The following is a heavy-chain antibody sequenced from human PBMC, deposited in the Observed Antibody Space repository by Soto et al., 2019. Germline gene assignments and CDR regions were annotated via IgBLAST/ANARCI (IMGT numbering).Heavy chain of an antibody. J-gene: IGHJ6*02. Sequence: EQLVQSGAEVKKPGSSVKVSCEASGGTFSTYSISWVRQAPGHGLEWMGEVIPYFGTANHAQKFQGRVTLTVDASTGTAYMELGSMRSEDTALYSCARVRISFRRRGSHYYEDGMDVWGQGTRVTVSS. D-gene: IGHD3-3*01. CDR1: GGTFSTYS. V-gene: IGHV1-69*01. CDR3: ARVRISFRRRGSHYYEDGMDV. CDR2: VIPYFGTA.